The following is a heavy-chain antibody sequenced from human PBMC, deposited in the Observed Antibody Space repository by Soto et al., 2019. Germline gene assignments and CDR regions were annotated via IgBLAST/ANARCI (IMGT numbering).Heavy chain of an antibody. Sequence: QITLKESGPTLVKPTQTLTLTCTFSGFSLSTSGVGVGWIRQPPGKALEWLAFLYWDDDKRSSPSLKSRLTIPKDTSKNPVLLTMTNMDPVDTATYYCARTSVNWGSRGLVDYWGQGTLVTVAS. CDR2: LYWDDDK. V-gene: IGHV2-5*02. D-gene: IGHD7-27*01. J-gene: IGHJ4*02. CDR3: ARTSVNWGSRGLVDY. CDR1: GFSLSTSGVG.